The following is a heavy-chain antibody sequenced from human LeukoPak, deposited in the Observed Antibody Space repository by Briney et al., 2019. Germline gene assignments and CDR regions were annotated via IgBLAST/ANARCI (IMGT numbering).Heavy chain of an antibody. D-gene: IGHD3-3*01. CDR2: ISSSSTIT. J-gene: IGHJ4*02. V-gene: IGHV3-48*01. CDR3: AREDFWSAYRIDY. CDR1: GFTFSSYT. Sequence: GGPLRLSCAASGFTFSSYTMNWVRQAPGKGLEWVLSISSSSTITHYADSVKGRFTISRDNAKNSLYLQMNGLRAEDTAVYYCAREDFWSAYRIDYWGQGTLVTVSS.